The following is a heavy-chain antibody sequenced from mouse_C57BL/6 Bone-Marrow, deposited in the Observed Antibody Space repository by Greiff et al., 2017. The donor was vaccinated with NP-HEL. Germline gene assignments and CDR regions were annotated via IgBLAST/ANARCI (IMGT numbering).Heavy chain of an antibody. Sequence: VQLQQSGPELVKPGASVKISCKASGYAFSSSWMNWVKQRPGKGLEWIGRIYPGDGDTNYNGKFKGKATLTADKSSSTAYMQLSSLTSEDSAVYFCARGVTTVVADWYFDVWGTGTTVTVSS. CDR2: IYPGDGDT. J-gene: IGHJ1*03. CDR1: GYAFSSSW. CDR3: ARGVTTVVADWYFDV. V-gene: IGHV1-82*01. D-gene: IGHD1-1*01.